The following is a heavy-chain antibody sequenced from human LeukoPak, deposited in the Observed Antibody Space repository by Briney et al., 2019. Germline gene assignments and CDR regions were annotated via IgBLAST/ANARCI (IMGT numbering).Heavy chain of an antibody. CDR2: MYHSGST. D-gene: IGHD3-16*01. CDR1: GGSISSYY. V-gene: IGHV4-59*08. CDR3: ARQGYHDYVWGSYEIDI. Sequence: SETLSLTCTVSGGSISSYYWGWIRQPPGRGLEWIGTMYHSGSTNYNPSLKSRVTISVDTSKNQFSLKLSSVTAADTAVYYCARQGYHDYVWGSYEIDIWGQGTMVTVSS. J-gene: IGHJ3*02.